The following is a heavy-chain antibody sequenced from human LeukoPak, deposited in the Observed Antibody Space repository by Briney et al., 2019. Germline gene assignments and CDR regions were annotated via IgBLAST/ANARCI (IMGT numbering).Heavy chain of an antibody. D-gene: IGHD2-15*01. J-gene: IGHJ4*02. V-gene: IGHV3-23*01. CDR3: AKDVGKWGSIQFFDY. CDR2: ISGSGAST. CDR1: GFTLSTNA. Sequence: PGGSLRLSCLTSGFTLSTNAMSWVRQAPGKGLEWISGISGSGASTYYADSVKGRFTISRDDSRNTLYLQMNSLRGDDTAVYYCAKDVGKWGSIQFFDYWGQGTPVTVSS.